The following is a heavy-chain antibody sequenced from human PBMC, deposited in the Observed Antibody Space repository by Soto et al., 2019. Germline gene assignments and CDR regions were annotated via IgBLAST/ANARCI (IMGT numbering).Heavy chain of an antibody. CDR2: ISGSGDRT. V-gene: IGHV3-23*01. Sequence: EVRLLESGGGLVQPGGSLRLSCAASGFTFSVYAMSWVRQAPGKGLEWVSGISGSGDRTHYADSVKGRFTVSRDNSKSMLYLQTNSLRAEDTAIYYCAKALYGGFTYWGQGTRVTVSS. CDR3: AKALYGGFTY. J-gene: IGHJ4*02. D-gene: IGHD3-10*01. CDR1: GFTFSVYA.